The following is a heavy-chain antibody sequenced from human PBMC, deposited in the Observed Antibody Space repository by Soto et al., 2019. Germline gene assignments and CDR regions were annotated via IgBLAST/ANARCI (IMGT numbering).Heavy chain of an antibody. CDR1: GGTFSSYA. D-gene: IGHD3-3*01. J-gene: IGHJ4*02. CDR3: ARSTGDFWSGYYNYFDY. CDR2: IIPIFGTA. V-gene: IGHV1-69*06. Sequence: SMKVSCKASGGTFSSYAISWVRQAPGQGLEWMGGIIPIFGTANYAQKFQGRVTITADKSTSTAYMELSSLRSEDTAVYYCARSTGDFWSGYYNYFDYWGQGTLVTVSS.